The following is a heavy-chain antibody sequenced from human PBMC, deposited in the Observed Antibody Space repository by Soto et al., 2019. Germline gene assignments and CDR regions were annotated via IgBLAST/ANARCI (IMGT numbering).Heavy chain of an antibody. CDR1: GYSISSGYY. Sequence: SETLSLTCAVSGYSISSGYYWGWIRQPPGKGLEWIGSIYHSGSTYYNPSLKSRVTISVDTSKNQFPLKLSSVTAADTAVYYCARGSGGWYFDYWGQGTPVTVSS. D-gene: IGHD6-19*01. J-gene: IGHJ4*02. CDR3: ARGSGGWYFDY. V-gene: IGHV4-38-2*01. CDR2: IYHSGST.